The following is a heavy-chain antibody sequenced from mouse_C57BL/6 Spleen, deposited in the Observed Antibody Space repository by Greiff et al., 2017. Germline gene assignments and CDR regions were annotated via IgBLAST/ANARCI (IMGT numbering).Heavy chain of an antibody. CDR3: ARNPSYGSSYGYFDV. CDR2: IDPSDSET. V-gene: IGHV1-52*01. J-gene: IGHJ1*03. D-gene: IGHD1-1*01. CDR1: GYTFTSYW. Sequence: QVQLQQSGAELVRPGSSVKLSCKASGYTFTSYWMHWVKQRPIQGLEWIGNIDPSDSETHYNQKFKDKATLTVDKSSSTAYMQLSSLTSEDSAVYYCARNPSYGSSYGYFDVWGTGTTVTVSS.